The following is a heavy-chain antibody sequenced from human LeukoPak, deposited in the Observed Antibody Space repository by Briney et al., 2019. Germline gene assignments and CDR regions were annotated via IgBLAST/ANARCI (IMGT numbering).Heavy chain of an antibody. CDR1: GFTFSSYW. CDR3: AKGWNCDY. D-gene: IGHD6-19*01. CDR2: ISSSSSYI. J-gene: IGHJ4*02. Sequence: GRSLRLSCAASGFTFSSYWMTWVRQAPGKGLEWVSSISSSSSYIYYADSVKGRFTISRDNAKNSLYLQMNSLRAEDTAVYYCAKGWNCDYCGQGTLVTVSS. V-gene: IGHV3-21*04.